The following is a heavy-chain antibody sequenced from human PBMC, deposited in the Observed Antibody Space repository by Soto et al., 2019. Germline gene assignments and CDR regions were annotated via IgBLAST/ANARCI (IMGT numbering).Heavy chain of an antibody. D-gene: IGHD6-6*01. J-gene: IGHJ5*02. V-gene: IGHV4-31*03. CDR1: GGSISSDANF. CDR2: ISYTGRT. Sequence: SETLSLTCTVSGGSISSDANFWSWIRQLPGRGPEWIGYISYTGRTYYTPSLNSRLTISLDASKNLFSLRLSAVTAADTAVYFCARGSFSSSSSWFDPWGQGALVTVYS. CDR3: ARGSFSSSSSWFDP.